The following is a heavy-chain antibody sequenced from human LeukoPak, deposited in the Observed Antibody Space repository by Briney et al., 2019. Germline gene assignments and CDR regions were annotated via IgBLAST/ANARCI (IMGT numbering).Heavy chain of an antibody. CDR3: TTEYYYDSSGLFDY. D-gene: IGHD3-22*01. CDR1: GFTFSNGW. Sequence: GGSLRLSCAVSGFTFSNGWMSWVRQAPGKGLEWVGRIKSKRDGGTTDYAAPVNGRFIISRDDSKNTLYLQMNSLKTEDTAVYYCTTEYYYDSSGLFDYWGQGTLVTVSS. J-gene: IGHJ4*02. CDR2: IKSKRDGGTT. V-gene: IGHV3-15*01.